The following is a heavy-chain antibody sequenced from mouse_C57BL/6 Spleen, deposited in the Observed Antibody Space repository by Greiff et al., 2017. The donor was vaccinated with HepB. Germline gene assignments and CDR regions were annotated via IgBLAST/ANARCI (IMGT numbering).Heavy chain of an antibody. V-gene: IGHV1-20*01. D-gene: IGHD2-3*01. CDR1: GYSFTGYF. J-gene: IGHJ3*01. CDR2: INPYNGDT. CDR3: ARSGDGYYLAY. Sequence: EVQLQESGPELVKPGDSVKISCKASGYSFTGYFMNWVMQSHGKSLEWIGRINPYNGDTFYNQKFKGKATLTVDKSSSTAHMELRSLTSEDSAVYYCARSGDGYYLAYWGQGTLVTVSA.